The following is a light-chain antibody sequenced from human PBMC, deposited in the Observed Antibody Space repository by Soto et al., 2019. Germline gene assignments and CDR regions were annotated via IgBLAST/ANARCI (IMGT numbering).Light chain of an antibody. Sequence: EIVLTQSPATLSLSPGERATLSCRASQSVSSYLAWYQQKPGQAPRLLIYDASNRATGIPARFSGSGSGTDFTLTINSLEPEDIAVYYCHQRSNWRGFTFGPRTKVDIK. CDR2: DAS. J-gene: IGKJ3*01. CDR1: QSVSSY. CDR3: HQRSNWRGFT. V-gene: IGKV3-11*01.